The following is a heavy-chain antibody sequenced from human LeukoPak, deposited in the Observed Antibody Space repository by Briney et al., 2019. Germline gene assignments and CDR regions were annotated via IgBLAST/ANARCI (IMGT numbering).Heavy chain of an antibody. CDR3: AKDPGYNWNYGQGDY. V-gene: IGHV3-23*01. CDR2: ISGSGGST. D-gene: IGHD1-7*01. J-gene: IGHJ4*02. Sequence: PGGSLRLSCAASGFTFSSYAVSWVRQAPGKGLEWVSAISGSGGSTYYADSVKGRFTISRDNSKNTLYLQMNSLRAEDTAVYYCAKDPGYNWNYGQGDYWGQGTLVTVSS. CDR1: GFTFSSYA.